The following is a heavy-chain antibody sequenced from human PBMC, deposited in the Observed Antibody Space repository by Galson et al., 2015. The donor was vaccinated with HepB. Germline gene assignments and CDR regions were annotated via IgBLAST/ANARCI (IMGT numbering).Heavy chain of an antibody. D-gene: IGHD2/OR15-2a*01. CDR1: GYTFSTYY. CDR2: INPSGGRT. CDR3: ARDALEGVVPTTFPYCYAMDV. V-gene: IGHV1-46*01. Sequence: SVKVSCKASGYTFSTYYIHWVRQAPGQGLEWMGIINPSGGRTTYAQKFQDRVTMTRDTSTSTVYMELSSLRSEDTAVYYCARDALEGVVPTTFPYCYAMDVWGQGTTVTVSS. J-gene: IGHJ6*02.